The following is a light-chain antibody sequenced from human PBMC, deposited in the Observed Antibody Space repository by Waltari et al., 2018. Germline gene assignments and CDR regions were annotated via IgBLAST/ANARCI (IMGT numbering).Light chain of an antibody. V-gene: IGKV3-20*01. CDR1: ASLSSGY. Sequence: EIVLTQSPGALSLSPGERVTLPCRASASLSSGYFAWFQQKPGQPPRLLIYGASRRAAGIPDRFSGGGSGADYTLTISRLEPEDFAVYYCHQYDRSPPFTFGQGTRL. J-gene: IGKJ5*01. CDR3: HQYDRSPPFT. CDR2: GAS.